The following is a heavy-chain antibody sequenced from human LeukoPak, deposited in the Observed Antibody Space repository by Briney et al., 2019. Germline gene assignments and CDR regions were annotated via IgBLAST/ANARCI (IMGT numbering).Heavy chain of an antibody. J-gene: IGHJ4*02. CDR1: GGSFTGYY. CDR2: INHSGST. CDR3: ARSPTYCSSSNCPVVYSGYDLDY. V-gene: IGHV4-34*01. D-gene: IGHD5-12*01. Sequence: SETLSLTCAVYGGSFTGYYWSWIRQSPGKGLEWIGEINHSGSTNYKSSLKSRVTISVDTSKNQFSLRVSSVTAADMGLYYCARSPTYCSSSNCPVVYSGYDLDYWGQGTLVTVSS.